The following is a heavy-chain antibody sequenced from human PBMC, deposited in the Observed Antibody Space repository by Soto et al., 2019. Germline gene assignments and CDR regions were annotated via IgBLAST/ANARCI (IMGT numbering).Heavy chain of an antibody. D-gene: IGHD5-12*01. CDR2: IRTKANNYAT. CDR3: ATYSGYDSYYFDS. V-gene: IGHV3-73*01. J-gene: IGHJ4*02. Sequence: GGSLRLSCAASGFIFSGSGMHWVRQASGKGLEWVGHIRTKANNYATVYTGSVKGRFTISRDDSKNTAYLQMNSLETEDTALYYCATYSGYDSYYFDSWGQGTLVTVSS. CDR1: GFIFSGSG.